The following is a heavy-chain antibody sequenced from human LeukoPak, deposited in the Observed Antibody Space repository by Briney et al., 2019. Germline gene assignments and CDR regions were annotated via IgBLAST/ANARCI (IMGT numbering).Heavy chain of an antibody. CDR3: ARHDVVGVRHAFDI. D-gene: IGHD1-26*01. CDR2: IYYSGST. CDR1: GGSISSSSYY. Sequence: PSETLSLTCTVSGGSISSSSYYWGWIRQPPGKGLEWIGSIYYSGSTYYNPSLKSRVTISVDTSKNQFSLKLSSVTAADTAVYYCARHDVVGVRHAFDIWGQGTMVTVSS. J-gene: IGHJ3*02. V-gene: IGHV4-39*01.